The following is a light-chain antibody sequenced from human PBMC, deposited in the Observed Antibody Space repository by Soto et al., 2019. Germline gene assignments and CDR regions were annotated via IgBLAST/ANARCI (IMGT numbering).Light chain of an antibody. CDR1: SSDVGGYNY. CDR2: DVS. CDR3: SSYTISSTHYV. J-gene: IGLJ1*01. Sequence: QSALTQPASVSGSPGQSITISCTGTSSDVGGYNYVSWYQQHPGKAPKLMIYDVSNRPSGVSNRFSGSKSGNTASLTISGLQPEDEADYYCSSYTISSTHYVFGTGTKLTVL. V-gene: IGLV2-14*01.